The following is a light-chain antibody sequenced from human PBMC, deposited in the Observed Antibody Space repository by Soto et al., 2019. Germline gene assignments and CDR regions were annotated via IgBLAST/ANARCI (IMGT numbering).Light chain of an antibody. CDR1: QSISNY. J-gene: IGKJ2*01. CDR2: GAS. CDR3: QQSYSTPYT. Sequence: DIQMTHSPPTLSASVGARVTITCRATQSISNYLNWYQQKPGKAPKLLIYGASSLESGVPSRFSGSGSGTDFTLTIASLQPEDFATYYCQQSYSTPYTFGQGTKLEIK. V-gene: IGKV1-39*01.